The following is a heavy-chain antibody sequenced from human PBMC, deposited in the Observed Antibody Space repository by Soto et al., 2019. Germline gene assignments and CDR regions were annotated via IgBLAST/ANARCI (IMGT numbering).Heavy chain of an antibody. CDR2: IWYDGSNK. Sequence: ESGGGVVPPGRSLRLSCAASGFTFSSYGMHWVRQAPGKGLEWVAVIWYDGSNKYYADSVKGRFTISRDNSKNTLYLQMNSLRAEDTAVYYCARDSAAAGTSTWGQGTLVTVSS. CDR3: ARDSAAAGTST. CDR1: GFTFSSYG. J-gene: IGHJ5*02. D-gene: IGHD6-13*01. V-gene: IGHV3-33*01.